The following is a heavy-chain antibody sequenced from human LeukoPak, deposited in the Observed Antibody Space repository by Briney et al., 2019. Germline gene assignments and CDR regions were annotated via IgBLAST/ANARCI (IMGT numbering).Heavy chain of an antibody. CDR1: AGSISSYY. Sequence: KSSETLSLTCTVSAGSISSYYWSWVRQPPGKGLEWIGYIYYSGSTNYNPSLKGRVTISVDTSKNQFSLKLSSVTAADTAVYYCASTSSGSYSHYYYGMDVWGQGTTVTVSS. D-gene: IGHD1-26*01. CDR3: ASTSSGSYSHYYYGMDV. CDR2: IYYSGST. V-gene: IGHV4-59*01. J-gene: IGHJ6*02.